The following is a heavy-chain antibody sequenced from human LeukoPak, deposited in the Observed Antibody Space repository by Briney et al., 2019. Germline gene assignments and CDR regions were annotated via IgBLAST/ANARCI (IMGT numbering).Heavy chain of an antibody. J-gene: IGHJ4*02. CDR3: AVGEWLDY. V-gene: IGHV3-7*03. CDR1: GFPFCGYW. CDR2: IKYDESKR. Sequence: PGGSLRLSCVASGFPFCGYWMRWPRQAPGKGLEWVANIKYDESKRYYEDSVRGRFTISRDNAKNSVFLQMNSLRAEDTAMYYCAVGEWLDYWGQGTLVTVSS. D-gene: IGHD3-10*01.